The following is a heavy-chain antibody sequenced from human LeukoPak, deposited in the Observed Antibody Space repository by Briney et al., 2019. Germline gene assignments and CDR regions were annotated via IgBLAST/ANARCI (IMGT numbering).Heavy chain of an antibody. Sequence: SETLSLTCAVYGESFSGFYYNWIRQSPGKGLEWIGDVYFSGDTKYNPSLQSRVTISLDTSQNQFSLRLRSVTAADTAVYYCARDPSHHSGTFDIWGQGTMVTVSS. CDR3: ARDPSHHSGTFDI. CDR1: GESFSGFY. V-gene: IGHV4-34*01. J-gene: IGHJ3*02. CDR2: VYFSGDT. D-gene: IGHD2-15*01.